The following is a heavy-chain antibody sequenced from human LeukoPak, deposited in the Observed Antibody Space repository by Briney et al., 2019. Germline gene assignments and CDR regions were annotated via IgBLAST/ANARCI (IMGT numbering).Heavy chain of an antibody. Sequence: SETLSLTCTVPGGSISSYYWSWIRQPPGKGLERIGYIYYSGSTNYNPSLKSRVTISVDTSKNQFSLKLSFVTAADTAVYYCASGAVTTHDYWGQGTLVTVSS. J-gene: IGHJ4*02. CDR2: IYYSGST. D-gene: IGHD1/OR15-1a*01. V-gene: IGHV4-59*08. CDR3: ASGAVTTHDY. CDR1: GGSISSYY.